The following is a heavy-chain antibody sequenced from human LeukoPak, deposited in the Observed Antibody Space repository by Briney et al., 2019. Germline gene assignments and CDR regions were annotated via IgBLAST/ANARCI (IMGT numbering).Heavy chain of an antibody. CDR3: ARSSRSSWYSFGY. CDR2: IYSGGST. Sequence: GGSLSLSCAASGFTVSSNYMSWVRQAPRKGLEWVSVIYSGGSTYYADSVKGRFTISRDNSKNTLYLQMNSLRAEDTAVYYCARSSRSSWYSFGYWGQGTLVTVSS. CDR1: GFTVSSNY. J-gene: IGHJ4*02. V-gene: IGHV3-53*01. D-gene: IGHD6-13*01.